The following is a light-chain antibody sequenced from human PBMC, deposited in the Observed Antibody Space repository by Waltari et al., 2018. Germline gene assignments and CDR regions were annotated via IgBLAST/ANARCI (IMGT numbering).Light chain of an antibody. V-gene: IGKV1-9*01. CDR1: QGISSY. J-gene: IGKJ3*01. Sequence: IQLTQSPSSLSASVGDRVTITCRASQGISSYLAWYQQKPGKAPKLLIYAASPLQSGVPSRFSGSGSGTDFTLTISSLQPEDFATYYCQQLRTFGPGTKVDIK. CDR2: AAS. CDR3: QQLRT.